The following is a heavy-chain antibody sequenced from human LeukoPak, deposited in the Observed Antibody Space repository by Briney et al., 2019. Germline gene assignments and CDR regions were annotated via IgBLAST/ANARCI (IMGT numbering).Heavy chain of an antibody. D-gene: IGHD3-3*01. J-gene: IGHJ3*02. Sequence: PSETLSLTCTVSGGSISSFFWSWIRQPPGKGLEWIGYIYYSGSTKYKPSLKSRVTISVDTSKNQFSLKLSSVTAADTAVYYCARGRFLDAFDIWGQGTMVTVSS. CDR2: IYYSGST. V-gene: IGHV4-59*01. CDR1: GGSISSFF. CDR3: ARGRFLDAFDI.